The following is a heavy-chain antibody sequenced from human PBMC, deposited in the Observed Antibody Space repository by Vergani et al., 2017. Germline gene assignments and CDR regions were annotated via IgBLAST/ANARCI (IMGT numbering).Heavy chain of an antibody. CDR3: ARGSGDYGAFDI. CDR1: GGSISSYY. D-gene: IGHD4-17*01. Sequence: QVQLQESGPGLVKPSETLSLTCTVSGGSISSYYWSWIRQPPGKGLEWFGYIYYSGSTNYNPSLKSRVPITVDTSKNQFSLKLSSVTAADTAVYYCARGSGDYGAFDIWGQGTMVTVSS. V-gene: IGHV4-59*01. J-gene: IGHJ3*02. CDR2: IYYSGST.